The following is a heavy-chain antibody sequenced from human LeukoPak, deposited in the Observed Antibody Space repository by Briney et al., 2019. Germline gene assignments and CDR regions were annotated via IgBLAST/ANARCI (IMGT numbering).Heavy chain of an antibody. J-gene: IGHJ5*01. D-gene: IGHD2-2*03. CDR2: IYYSGST. CDR3: ARDLGYGDGYDS. V-gene: IGHV4-39*07. CDR1: GGSISSSSYY. Sequence: SETLSLTCTVSGGSISSSSYYWGWIRQPPGKGLEWIGSIYYSGSTYYNPSLKSRVTISVDTSKNQFSLKLSSVNAADTAVFYCARDLGYGDGYDSWGQGTLVTVSS.